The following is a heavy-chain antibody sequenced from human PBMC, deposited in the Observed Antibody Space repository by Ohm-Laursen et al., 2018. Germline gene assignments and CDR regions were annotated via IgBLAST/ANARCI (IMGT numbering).Heavy chain of an antibody. CDR1: GFNFRGDW. V-gene: IGHV3-7*01. Sequence: SLRLSCAASGFNFRGDWMSWVRQAPGKGPERVANLNPGGSDKYYEDSVMGRFTISRDNSKNSLYLQMSSLTAEDTAVYFCSRDGDGYLHWGQGTLVTVSS. CDR3: SRDGDGYLH. CDR2: LNPGGSDK. J-gene: IGHJ4*02. D-gene: IGHD2-21*01.